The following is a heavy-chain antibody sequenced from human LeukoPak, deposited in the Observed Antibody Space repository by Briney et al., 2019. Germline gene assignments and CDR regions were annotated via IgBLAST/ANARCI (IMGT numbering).Heavy chain of an antibody. CDR3: AKAATPTPRYSSGWYYFDC. CDR1: GFTFDDYA. D-gene: IGHD6-19*01. Sequence: QPGRSLRLSCAASGFTFDDYAMHWVRQAPGKGLEWVSGISWNSGSVGYADSVKGRFTVSRDNAKNSLYLQMNSLRAEDTALYYCAKAATPTPRYSSGWYYFDCWGQGTLVTVSS. J-gene: IGHJ4*02. CDR2: ISWNSGSV. V-gene: IGHV3-9*01.